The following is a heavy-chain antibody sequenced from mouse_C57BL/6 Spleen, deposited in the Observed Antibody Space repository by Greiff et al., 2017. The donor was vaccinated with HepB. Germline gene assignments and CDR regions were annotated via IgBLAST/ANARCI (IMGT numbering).Heavy chain of an antibody. J-gene: IGHJ3*01. Sequence: VQLQQSGAELVRPGTSVKLSCKASGYTFTSYWMHWVKQRPGQGLEWIGVIDPSDSYTNYNQKFKGKATLTVDTSSSTAYMQLSSLTSEDSAVYYCARWGSSGYPFADWGQGTLVTVSA. CDR3: ARWGSSGYPFAD. V-gene: IGHV1-59*01. CDR1: GYTFTSYW. D-gene: IGHD3-1*01. CDR2: IDPSDSYT.